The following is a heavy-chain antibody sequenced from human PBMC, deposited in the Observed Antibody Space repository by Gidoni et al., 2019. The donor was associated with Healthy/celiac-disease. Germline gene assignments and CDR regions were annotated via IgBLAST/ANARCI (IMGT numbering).Heavy chain of an antibody. CDR1: AGPFSSYA. Sequence: QVQLVQSGAEVKQPGSSVKFSFKASAGPFSSYAISWVRQAPGHGLEWRGGIIPSFGTENYEKKFQGRVTITGDEATSTAYMELSSLRSEDTAVYYCARESGVGSGYYEPTIDDWGQGTLVTVSS. J-gene: IGHJ4*02. CDR2: IIPSFGTE. CDR3: ARESGVGSGYYEPTIDD. D-gene: IGHD3-22*01. V-gene: IGHV1-69*01.